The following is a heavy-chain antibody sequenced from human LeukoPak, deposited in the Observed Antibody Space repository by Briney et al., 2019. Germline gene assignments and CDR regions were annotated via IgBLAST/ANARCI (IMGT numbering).Heavy chain of an antibody. V-gene: IGHV3-23*01. Sequence: HPGGSLRLSCAASGFTFSSYAMSWVRQAPGKGLEWVSAISGSGGSTYYADSVKGRFTISRDNSKNTLYLQMNSLRAEDTAVYYCAKDPFGIAVAGSVYWGQGTLVTASS. CDR3: AKDPFGIAVAGSVY. D-gene: IGHD6-19*01. CDR2: ISGSGGST. CDR1: GFTFSSYA. J-gene: IGHJ4*02.